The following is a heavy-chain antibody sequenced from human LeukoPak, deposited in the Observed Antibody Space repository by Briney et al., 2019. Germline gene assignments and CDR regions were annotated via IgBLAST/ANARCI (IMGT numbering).Heavy chain of an antibody. V-gene: IGHV4-31*03. CDR2: IYYSGST. CDR3: ARGRTYYYGSGSPNGFDY. Sequence: QASQTLSLTCTVSGGSISSGGYYWSWIRQHPGKGLEWIGYIYYSGSTYCNPSLKSRVTISVDTSKNQFSLKLSSVTAADTAVYYCARGRTYYYGSGSPNGFDYWGQGTLVTVSS. J-gene: IGHJ4*02. D-gene: IGHD3-10*01. CDR1: GGSISSGGYY.